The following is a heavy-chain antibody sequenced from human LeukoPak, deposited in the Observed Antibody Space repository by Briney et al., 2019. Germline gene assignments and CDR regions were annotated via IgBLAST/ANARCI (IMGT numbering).Heavy chain of an antibody. V-gene: IGHV3-66*01. Sequence: GGSLRLSCAASGFTVTSNYMSWVRQAPGQGLEWVSVIYSGGSTYYADSVKGRFTISRDNSKNTLYLQMNSLRAEDTAVYYCARDLKYGGYFGYWGQGTLVTVPS. CDR3: ARDLKYGGYFGY. D-gene: IGHD4/OR15-4a*01. CDR1: GFTVTSNY. CDR2: IYSGGST. J-gene: IGHJ4*02.